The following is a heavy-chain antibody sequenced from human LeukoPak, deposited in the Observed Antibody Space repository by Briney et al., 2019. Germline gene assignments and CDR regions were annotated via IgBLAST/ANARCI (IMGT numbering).Heavy chain of an antibody. Sequence: ASVKVSCKASEYTFTGYYMFWVRQAPGQGLEWMGWINSNSGVTKYSQKFQGRVTMTRDTSISTAYMELSRLKSDDTAVYYCASVDWGSGVMDYWGQGTLVTVSS. CDR2: INSNSGVT. CDR3: ASVDWGSGVMDY. J-gene: IGHJ4*02. D-gene: IGHD3-16*01. CDR1: EYTFTGYY. V-gene: IGHV1-2*02.